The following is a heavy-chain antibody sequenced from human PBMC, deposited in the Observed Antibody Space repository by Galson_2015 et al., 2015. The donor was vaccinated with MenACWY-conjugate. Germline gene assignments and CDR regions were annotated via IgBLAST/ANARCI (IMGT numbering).Heavy chain of an antibody. CDR2: IYYTGST. Sequence: LTCTVSGGSISSHYWSWIRQPPGKGLEWIAFIYYTGSTKYSPSLKSRVTISVDTSKNQFSLALRSVTAADTAVCFCARGPNIYEAFDMWGRGTVVTVSS. D-gene: IGHD2/OR15-2a*01. J-gene: IGHJ3*02. V-gene: IGHV4-59*11. CDR1: GGSISSHY. CDR3: ARGPNIYEAFDM.